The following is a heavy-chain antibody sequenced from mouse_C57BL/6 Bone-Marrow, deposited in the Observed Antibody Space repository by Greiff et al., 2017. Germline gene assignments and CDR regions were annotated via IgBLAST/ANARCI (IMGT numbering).Heavy chain of an antibody. J-gene: IGHJ3*01. CDR3: ATYGNYGWFAY. V-gene: IGHV2-2*01. Sequence: QVQLKESGPGLVQPSQSLSITCTVSGFSLTSYGVHWVRQSPGKGLEWLGVIWSGGGTDYNAAFISRLSISKDNSKSRVFFKMNSLQADDTAIYYCATYGNYGWFAYWGQGTLVTVSA. D-gene: IGHD2-1*01. CDR2: IWSGGGT. CDR1: GFSLTSYG.